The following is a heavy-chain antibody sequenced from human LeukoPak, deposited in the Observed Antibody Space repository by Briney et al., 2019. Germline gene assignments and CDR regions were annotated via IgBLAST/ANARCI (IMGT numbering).Heavy chain of an antibody. CDR2: ISYDGSNK. D-gene: IGHD1-14*01. Sequence: PGRSLRLSYAASGFTFSSYGMHWVRQAPGEGLEWVAVISYDGSNKYYADSVKGRFTISRDNSKNTLYLQMNSLRAEDTALYYCSKSKEPLPPGWFGPWGQGTLVTVSS. CDR1: GFTFSSYG. J-gene: IGHJ5*02. V-gene: IGHV3-30*18. CDR3: SKSKEPLPPGWFGP.